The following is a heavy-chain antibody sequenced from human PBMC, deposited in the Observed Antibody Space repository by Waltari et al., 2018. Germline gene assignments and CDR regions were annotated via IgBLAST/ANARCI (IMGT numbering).Heavy chain of an antibody. V-gene: IGHV3-30*03. D-gene: IGHD3-22*01. CDR2: ISDDGSNT. J-gene: IGHJ5*02. CDR3: TLSANHYDSSGYPPA. CDR1: GFPFSNYG. Sequence: QVQLVESGGGVVQPGRSLRLSCAASGFPFSNYGMHWVRQAPGKGLEWVAVISDDGSNTYYADSVKSRFSISRDNSKNTLYLQMNSLRAEDTAVYYCTLSANHYDSSGYPPAWGQGTLVTVSS.